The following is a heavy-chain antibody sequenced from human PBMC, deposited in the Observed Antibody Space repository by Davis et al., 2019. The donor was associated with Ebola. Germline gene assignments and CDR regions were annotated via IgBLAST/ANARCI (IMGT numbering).Heavy chain of an antibody. CDR3: ARGVYCTGGVCYTGFDY. D-gene: IGHD2-8*02. CDR1: GGSISSDRYH. V-gene: IGHV4-39*07. CDR2: INHSGST. J-gene: IGHJ4*02. Sequence: PSETLSLTCTVSGGSISSDRYHWSWIRQPPGKGLEWIGEINHSGSTNYNPSLKSRVTISVDTSKNQFSLKLSSVTAADTAVYYCARGVYCTGGVCYTGFDYWGQGTLVTVSS.